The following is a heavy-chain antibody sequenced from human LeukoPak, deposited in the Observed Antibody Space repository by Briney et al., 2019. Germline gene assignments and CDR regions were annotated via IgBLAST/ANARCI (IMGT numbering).Heavy chain of an antibody. D-gene: IGHD1-1*01. CDR3: ARDWKANSFDY. CDR2: IYYDGSNI. CDR1: EFTFTTYG. J-gene: IGHJ4*02. V-gene: IGHV3-33*01. Sequence: GRSLTLSCAASEFTFTTYGMHWVRQAPGKGLEWVAFIYYDGSNIYYADYVKGRFTISRDISKNTLYLQMDSLRAEDTAIYYCARDWKANSFDYWGQGTLVTVSS.